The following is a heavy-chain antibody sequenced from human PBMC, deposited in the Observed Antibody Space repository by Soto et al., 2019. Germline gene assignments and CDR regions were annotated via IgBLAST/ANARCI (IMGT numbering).Heavy chain of an antibody. V-gene: IGHV3-30-3*01. D-gene: IGHD3-22*01. CDR1: GFTFSPHA. CDR2: ISFDGSNR. CDR3: ARAHGPYYDSSYYGLARNYFDF. J-gene: IGHJ4*02. Sequence: GGSLRLSCAATGFTFSPHAMNWVRQAPGKGLEWVSVISFDGSNRYYAESVRGRFTISRDNSKNILYLHMNSLRPDDTAIYFCARAHGPYYDSSYYGLARNYFDFWGQGTLVTVSS.